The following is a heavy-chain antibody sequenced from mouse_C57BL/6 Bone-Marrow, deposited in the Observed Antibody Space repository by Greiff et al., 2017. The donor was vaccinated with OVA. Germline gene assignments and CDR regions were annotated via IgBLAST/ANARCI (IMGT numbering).Heavy chain of an antibody. CDR2: ISSGSSTI. V-gene: IGHV5-17*01. Sequence: EVNLVESGGGLVKPGGSLKLSCAASGFTFSDYGMHWVRQAPEKGLEWVAYISSGSSTIYYADTVKGRFTLSRDNTKNTLFLQMTSLRSEDTAMYYGARGGWLLPYAMDYWGQGTSVTVSS. CDR3: ARGGWLLPYAMDY. D-gene: IGHD2-3*01. CDR1: GFTFSDYG. J-gene: IGHJ4*01.